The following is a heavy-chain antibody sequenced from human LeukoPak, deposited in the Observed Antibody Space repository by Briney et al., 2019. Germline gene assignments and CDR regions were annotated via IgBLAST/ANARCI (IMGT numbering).Heavy chain of an antibody. Sequence: PGGSLRLSCAASGFTVSSNYMSWVRQAPGKGLEWVSVIYSGGSTYYADSVKGRFTISRDNSKNTLYLQMNSLRAEDTAVYYCARDVAVAAPEGFDYWGQGTLVTVSS. V-gene: IGHV3-66*01. CDR3: ARDVAVAAPEGFDY. CDR1: GFTVSSNY. J-gene: IGHJ4*02. CDR2: IYSGGST. D-gene: IGHD6-19*01.